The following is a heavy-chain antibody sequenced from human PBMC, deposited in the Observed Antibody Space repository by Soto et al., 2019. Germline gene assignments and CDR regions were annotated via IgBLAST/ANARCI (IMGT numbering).Heavy chain of an antibody. Sequence: SETLSLTCTVSGGPISSGDYYWSWIRHPPGKGLEWIGYIYYSGSTYYNPSLKSRVTISVDTSKNQFSLKLSSVTAADTAVYYCARAPPLKYTYGLRGAFDIWGQGTMVTVS. J-gene: IGHJ3*02. D-gene: IGHD5-18*01. CDR3: ARAPPLKYTYGLRGAFDI. CDR2: IYYSGST. CDR1: GGPISSGDYY. V-gene: IGHV4-30-4*01.